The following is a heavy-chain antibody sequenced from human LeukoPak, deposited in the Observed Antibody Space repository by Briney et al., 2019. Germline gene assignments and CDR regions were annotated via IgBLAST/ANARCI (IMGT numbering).Heavy chain of an antibody. V-gene: IGHV1-8*03. Sequence: GASVKVSCKASGYTFTSYDINWVRQATGQGLEWMGWMNPNSGNTGSAQKFQGRVTITRDTSTSTAYMELSSLRSEDTAVYYCARGNDFWSGYPYFFDYWGQGTLVTVSS. J-gene: IGHJ4*02. CDR3: ARGNDFWSGYPYFFDY. CDR1: GYTFTSYD. D-gene: IGHD3-3*01. CDR2: MNPNSGNT.